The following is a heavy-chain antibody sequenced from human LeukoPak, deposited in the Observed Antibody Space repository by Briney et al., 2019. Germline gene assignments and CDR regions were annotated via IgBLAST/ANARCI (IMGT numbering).Heavy chain of an antibody. CDR3: ARQIASAGTAGFDF. V-gene: IGHV4-31*03. CDR2: IHHSGST. J-gene: IGHJ4*02. D-gene: IGHD6-13*01. Sequence: SETLSLTCTVSGGSISTAGHYWSWIRQHPGKGLEWIGYIHHSGSTYYNASLKSRVTISVDTSENQFSLNLSSVTAADTAVYYCARQIASAGTAGFDFWGQGALVTVSS. CDR1: GGSISTAGHY.